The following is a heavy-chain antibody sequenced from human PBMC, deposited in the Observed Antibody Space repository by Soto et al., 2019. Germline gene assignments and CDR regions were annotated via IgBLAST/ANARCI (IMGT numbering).Heavy chain of an antibody. CDR2: IYYSGST. V-gene: IGHV4-59*01. D-gene: IGHD6-13*01. J-gene: IGHJ6*03. CDR1: GGSISSYY. Sequence: SETLSLTCTVSGGSISSYYWSWIRQPPGKGLECIGYIYYSGSTNYNPSLKSRVTISVDTFKNQFSLKLSSVTAADTAVYYCAGGYSSSWYPPYYYYYYYMDVWGKGTTVTVSS. CDR3: AGGYSSSWYPPYYYYYYYMDV.